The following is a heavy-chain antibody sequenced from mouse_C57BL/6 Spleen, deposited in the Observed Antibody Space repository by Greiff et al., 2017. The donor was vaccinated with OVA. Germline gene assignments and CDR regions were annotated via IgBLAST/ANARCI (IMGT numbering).Heavy chain of an antibody. CDR2: IYPGSGST. Sequence: QVQLQQSGAELVKPGASVKMSCKASGYTFTSYWITWVKQRPGQGLEWIGDIYPGSGSTNYNEKFKSKATLTVDTSSSTAYMQLSSLTSEDSAVYYCARFPYGSIYFDYWGQGTTLTVSS. V-gene: IGHV1-55*01. D-gene: IGHD1-1*01. J-gene: IGHJ2*01. CDR3: ARFPYGSIYFDY. CDR1: GYTFTSYW.